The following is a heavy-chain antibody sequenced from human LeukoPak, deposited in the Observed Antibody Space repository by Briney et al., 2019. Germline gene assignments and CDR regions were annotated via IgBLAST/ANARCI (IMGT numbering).Heavy chain of an antibody. J-gene: IGHJ4*02. CDR3: ARPVGLAGYYFDY. Sequence: ASVKVSCKASGYTFTGYYMHWVRQAPGQGLEWMGWINPNSGGTNYAQKFQGRVTMTRDTSISTAYMELSRLRSDDTAVYYCARPVGLAGYYFDYWGQGTLVTVSS. CDR2: INPNSGGT. V-gene: IGHV1-2*02. CDR1: GYTFTGYY. D-gene: IGHD6-19*01.